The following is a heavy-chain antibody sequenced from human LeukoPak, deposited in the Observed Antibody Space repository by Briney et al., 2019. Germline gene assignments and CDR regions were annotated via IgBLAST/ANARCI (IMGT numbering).Heavy chain of an antibody. V-gene: IGHV4-4*02. D-gene: IGHD1/OR15-1a*01. J-gene: IGHJ4*02. Sequence: SETLSLTCAVSGGSIRSSNWWSWVRQPPGKGLEWIGEIYHSGSTNYNPSLKSRITISIDKSKNQFSLKLSSVTAADTAVYYCARREGKWEQRRLDYWGQGTLVTVSS. CDR3: ARREGKWEQRRLDY. CDR1: GGSIRSSNW. CDR2: IYHSGST.